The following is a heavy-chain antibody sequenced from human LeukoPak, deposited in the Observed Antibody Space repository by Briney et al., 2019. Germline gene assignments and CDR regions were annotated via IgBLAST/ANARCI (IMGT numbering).Heavy chain of an antibody. CDR3: AKDQGAVARTAPCVDY. CDR1: GFTSRGYG. D-gene: IGHD6-19*01. J-gene: IGHJ4*02. CDR2: ISYDGSNK. V-gene: IGHV3-30*18. Sequence: PGRSLRHSCAAPGFTSRGYGMHGVREAPGEGLEWVSVISYDGSNKNNADSVKGGFTISRDNSKNTLYLHMNSLRAEDTAVYYCAKDQGAVARTAPCVDYWGQGTLVTVSS.